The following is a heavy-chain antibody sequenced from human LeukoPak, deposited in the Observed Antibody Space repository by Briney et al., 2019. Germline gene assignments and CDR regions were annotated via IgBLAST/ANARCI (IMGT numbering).Heavy chain of an antibody. CDR1: GFTFDSYA. J-gene: IGHJ3*02. V-gene: IGHV3-23*01. CDR3: AKDLSKSYGDYGTSSPFDI. Sequence: GGSLRLSCAASGFTFDSYAMNWVRQAPGKGLEWVSGFSGSRGSTYYADSVEGRFTISRDNSKSTLFLQMNSLRAEDTAVYYCAKDLSKSYGDYGTSSPFDIWGQGTLVTVSS. D-gene: IGHD4-17*01. CDR2: FSGSRGST.